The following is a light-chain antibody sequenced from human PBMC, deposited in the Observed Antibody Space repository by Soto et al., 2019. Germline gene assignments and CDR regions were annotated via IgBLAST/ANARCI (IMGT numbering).Light chain of an antibody. CDR3: QQYGSSIT. V-gene: IGKV3-20*01. Sequence: IVLPRSPGTLSLSPGERAPLSCRASQSVSSSYVAWYQQKPGQAPRLLIDGASSRGAGIPDRFSSSGSGTDFTLTISRLEPEDVAVYYCQQYGSSITFGQGTRLEVK. CDR1: QSVSSSY. CDR2: GAS. J-gene: IGKJ5*01.